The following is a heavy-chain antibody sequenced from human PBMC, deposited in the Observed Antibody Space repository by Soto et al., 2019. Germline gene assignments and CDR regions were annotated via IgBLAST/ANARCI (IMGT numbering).Heavy chain of an antibody. CDR1: GFKFSDYG. J-gene: IGHJ4*02. CDR3: VKDLALMGDY. CDR2: VLYDGSKK. Sequence: QVHLVESGGGVVQPGTSLRLSCRASGFKFSDYGMDWVRQAPGKGLEWVSRVLYDGSKKYYADSVKGRFTISRDNPRNTLYLQMASLRAEDTGVYYCVKDLALMGDYWGQGTPVTVSS. V-gene: IGHV3-30*18. D-gene: IGHD3-16*01.